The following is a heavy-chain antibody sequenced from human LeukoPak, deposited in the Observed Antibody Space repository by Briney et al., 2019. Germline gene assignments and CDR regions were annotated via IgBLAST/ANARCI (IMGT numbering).Heavy chain of an antibody. J-gene: IGHJ3*02. V-gene: IGHV1-46*01. CDR2: INPGGGNT. Sequence: ASVKVSCKASGYTFTNYYIHWVRQAPGQGLEWMGLINPGGGNTNYAQNFQGRVTMTRDASASTVYMQLSSLRSEDTAMYYCARIRDGYNDAYDIWGQGTVVTVPS. D-gene: IGHD5-24*01. CDR3: ARIRDGYNDAYDI. CDR1: GYTFTNYY.